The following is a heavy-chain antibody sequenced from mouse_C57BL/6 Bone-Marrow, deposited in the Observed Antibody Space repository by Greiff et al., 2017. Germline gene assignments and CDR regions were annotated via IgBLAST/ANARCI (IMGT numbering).Heavy chain of an antibody. J-gene: IGHJ4*01. CDR1: GFTFSDYG. V-gene: IGHV5-17*01. CDR2: ISSGSSTI. Sequence: EVKLVESGGGLVKPGGSLKLSCAASGFTFSDYGMHWVRQAPEKGLEWVAYISSGSSTIYYADTVKGRITISRDNAKNTLSLQMTSLRSEDTAMYYCARGLRRYAMDYWGQGTSVTVSS. CDR3: ARGLRRYAMDY. D-gene: IGHD2-4*01.